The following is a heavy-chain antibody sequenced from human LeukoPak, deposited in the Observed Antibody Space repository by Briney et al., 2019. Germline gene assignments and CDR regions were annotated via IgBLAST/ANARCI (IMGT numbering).Heavy chain of an antibody. CDR3: AREKGGSYLFDYFDY. J-gene: IGHJ4*02. V-gene: IGHV4-59*12. Sequence: SETLSLTCTVSGGSISSYYWSWIRQPPGKGLEWIGYIYYSGSTNYNPSLKSRVTISVDTSKNQFSLKLSSVTAADTAVYYCAREKGGSYLFDYFDYWGQGTLVTVSS. CDR1: GGSISSYY. CDR2: IYYSGST. D-gene: IGHD1-26*01.